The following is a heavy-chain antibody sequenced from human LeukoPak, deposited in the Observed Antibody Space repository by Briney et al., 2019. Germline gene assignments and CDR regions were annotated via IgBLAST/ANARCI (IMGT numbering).Heavy chain of an antibody. Sequence: SQTLSLTCAISGDSVSSNSAAWNWIRQSPSRGLEWLGRTYYRSKWYNDYAVSMKSRITINPDTSKDQFSLQLNSVTPEGTAVYYCARDASSGWSSFGYWGQGTLVTVSS. D-gene: IGHD6-19*01. V-gene: IGHV6-1*01. CDR1: GDSVSSNSAA. CDR2: TYYRSKWYN. J-gene: IGHJ4*02. CDR3: ARDASSGWSSFGY.